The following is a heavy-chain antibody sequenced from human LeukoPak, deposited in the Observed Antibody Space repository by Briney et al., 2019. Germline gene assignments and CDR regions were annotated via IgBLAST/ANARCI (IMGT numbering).Heavy chain of an antibody. CDR1: GGTFSSYA. J-gene: IGHJ4*02. V-gene: IGHV1-69*04. CDR2: IVPIFGIA. CDR3: ASLTYYYGSGSQADFDY. Sequence: ASVKVSCKASGGTFSSYAISWVRQALGQGLEWMGRIVPIFGIANYAQKFQGRVTITADKSTSTAYMELSSLRSEDTAVYYCASLTYYYGSGSQADFDYWGQGTLVTVSS. D-gene: IGHD3-10*01.